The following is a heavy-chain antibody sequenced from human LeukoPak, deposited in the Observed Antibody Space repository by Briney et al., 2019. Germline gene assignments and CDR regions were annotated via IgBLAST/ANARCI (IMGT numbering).Heavy chain of an antibody. J-gene: IGHJ5*02. Sequence: ASVKVSCKASGYTFTSYDINLVRQATGQGLEWMGWMNPNSGNTGYAQKFQGRVTMTRNTSISTAYMELSSLRSEDTAVYYCARGPYCSSTSCDVALNWNYEEVWFDPWGQGTLVTVSS. D-gene: IGHD2-2*01. CDR2: MNPNSGNT. V-gene: IGHV1-8*01. CDR1: GYTFTSYD. CDR3: ARGPYCSSTSCDVALNWNYEEVWFDP.